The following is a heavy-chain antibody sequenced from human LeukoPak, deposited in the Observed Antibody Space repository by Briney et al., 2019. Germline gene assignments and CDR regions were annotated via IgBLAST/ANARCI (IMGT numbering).Heavy chain of an antibody. V-gene: IGHV4-30-4*01. CDR2: IHYSGIT. Sequence: PSETLSLTCTVSGGSISSGDYYWRWIRQPPGKGLEWIAYIHYSGITSYNTSLKSRVTISVDTSKNQFSLKLNSVTAADTAVYYCARNAARDCTSTACWPRWFDPWGQGTLVTVSS. D-gene: IGHD2-2*01. CDR3: ARNAARDCTSTACWPRWFDP. CDR1: GGSISSGDYY. J-gene: IGHJ5*02.